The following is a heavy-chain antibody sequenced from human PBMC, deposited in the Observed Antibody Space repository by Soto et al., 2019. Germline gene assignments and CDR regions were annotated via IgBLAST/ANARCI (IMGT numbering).Heavy chain of an antibody. CDR1: GGSISSSSYY. CDR2: IYYSGST. V-gene: IGHV4-39*01. J-gene: IGHJ4*02. CDR3: ARHDFGVVIDVGFDY. Sequence: SETLSLTFTVSGGSISSSSYYWGWIRQPPGKGLEWIGSIYYSGSTYYNPSLKSRVTISVDTSKNQFSLKLSSVTAADTAVYYCARHDFGVVIDVGFDYWGQGTLVTVSS. D-gene: IGHD3-3*01.